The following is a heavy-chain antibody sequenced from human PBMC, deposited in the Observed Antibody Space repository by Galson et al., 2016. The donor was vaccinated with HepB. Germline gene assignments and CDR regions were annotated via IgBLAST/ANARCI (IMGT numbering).Heavy chain of an antibody. CDR2: ISTTGSTT. Sequence: SLRLSCAASGFTISNYVMTWVRQAPGMGLEWVSGISTTGSTTYYADSVKVRFTISRDNSKNTLYLQMSGLRADDTAVYYYAKRAHATGDYCGMDVWGQGTTVTVSS. CDR3: AKRAHATGDYCGMDV. V-gene: IGHV3-23*01. CDR1: GFTISNYV. D-gene: IGHD2-15*01. J-gene: IGHJ6*02.